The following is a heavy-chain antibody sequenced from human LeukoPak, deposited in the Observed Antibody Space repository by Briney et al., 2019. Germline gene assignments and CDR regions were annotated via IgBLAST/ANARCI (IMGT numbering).Heavy chain of an antibody. D-gene: IGHD2-8*01. V-gene: IGHV1-69*04. CDR3: ARYINGAFDY. J-gene: IGHJ4*02. CDR1: GGTFSSYA. Sequence: SVKVSCKASGGTFSSYAISWVRQAPGQGLEWMGRIIPIFGIANYAQKFQGRVTITGDTSASTAYMELSSLRSEDTAVYYCARYINGAFDYWGQGTLVTVSS. CDR2: IIPIFGIA.